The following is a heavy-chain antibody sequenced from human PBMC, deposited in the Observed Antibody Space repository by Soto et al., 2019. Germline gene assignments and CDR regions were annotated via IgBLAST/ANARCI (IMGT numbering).Heavy chain of an antibody. V-gene: IGHV3-9*01. CDR2: IGWNSGSI. CDR1: GFTFDDYA. D-gene: IGHD4-4*01. CDR3: AKDRRGRLQYFDY. J-gene: IGHJ4*02. Sequence: EVQLVESGGGLVQPGRSLRLSCAASGFTFDDYAMHWVRQAPGKGLEWVSGIGWNSGSIGYADSVKGRFTISRDNAKNSLYLQMNSLRAEDTALYYCAKDRRGRLQYFDYWGQGTLVTVSS.